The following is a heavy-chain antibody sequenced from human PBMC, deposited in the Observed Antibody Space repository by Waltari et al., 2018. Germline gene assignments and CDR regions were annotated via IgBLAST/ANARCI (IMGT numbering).Heavy chain of an antibody. CDR3: AKVGTYDTSGYSPYYYDF. CDR1: GFTFRYYA. V-gene: IGHV3-23*01. J-gene: IGHJ4*02. D-gene: IGHD3-22*01. CDR2: ITASGGTT. Sequence: EVQLLESGGGLVQPGGSLRLSCATSGFTFRYYAMSWVRQAPGGGLEAVSSITASGGTTYYADSVKGRFIITRDNSENTMSLQMSSLRAEDTAVYYCAKVGTYDTSGYSPYYYDFWGQGTLVTVST.